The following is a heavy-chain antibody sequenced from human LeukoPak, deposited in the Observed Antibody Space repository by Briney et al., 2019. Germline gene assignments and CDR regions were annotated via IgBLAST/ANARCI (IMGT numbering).Heavy chain of an antibody. CDR1: GYNFANYW. V-gene: IGHV5-51*01. Sequence: GESLKISCKGSGYNFANYWIGWVRQMPGKGLEWMGTIYPGDSDTRYSPSFQGQVTISADKSISIAYLQWSSLKASDTAIYYCARHNREYASDSPLDYWGQGTLVTVSS. CDR3: ARHNREYASDSPLDY. D-gene: IGHD1-14*01. CDR2: IYPGDSDT. J-gene: IGHJ4*02.